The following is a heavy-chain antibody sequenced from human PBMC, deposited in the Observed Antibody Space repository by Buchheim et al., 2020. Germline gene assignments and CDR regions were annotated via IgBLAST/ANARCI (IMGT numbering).Heavy chain of an antibody. J-gene: IGHJ4*02. CDR3: ARHIYNYGINPFDY. CDR2: VYYGGST. D-gene: IGHD5-18*01. CDR1: GGSISSSNW. Sequence: QVQLQESGPGLVKPSGTLSLTCAVSGGSISSSNWWSWIRQPPGKGLEWIGSVYYGGSTNYNPSLKSRVTISVDTSKNPFSPKLTSVTAADTAMYYCARHIYNYGINPFDYWGQGTL. V-gene: IGHV4-4*02.